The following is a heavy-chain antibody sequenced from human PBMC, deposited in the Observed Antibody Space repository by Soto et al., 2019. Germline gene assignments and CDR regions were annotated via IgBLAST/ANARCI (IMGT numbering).Heavy chain of an antibody. CDR3: VREREVGATSGAFDI. CDR1: GYTFNLFY. D-gene: IGHD1-26*01. CDR2: INPSDGTT. V-gene: IGHV1-46*02. J-gene: IGHJ3*02. Sequence: SVKVSCKASGYTFNLFYMEWVRQAPGQGLEWMGLINPSDGTTNYAQNFQGRVTMTKDTSTSTVDMELSSLRSEDTAVYYCVREREVGATSGAFDIWGQGTMVTVSS.